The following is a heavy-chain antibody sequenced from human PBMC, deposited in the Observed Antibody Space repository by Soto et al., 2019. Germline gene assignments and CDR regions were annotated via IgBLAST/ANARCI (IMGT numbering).Heavy chain of an antibody. CDR1: RYTISGCS. Sequence: GGPLRLSCQASRYTISGCSPHRVRKHTGKGLEWVGRTRNKANSYTTEYAASVKGRFTISRDDSKNSLYLQMNSLKTEDTAVYYCARSQNYYGSGSYYNGWGQGTQVTVSS. CDR3: ARSQNYYGSGSYYNG. V-gene: IGHV3-72*01. CDR2: TRNKANSYTT. J-gene: IGHJ4*02. D-gene: IGHD3-10*01.